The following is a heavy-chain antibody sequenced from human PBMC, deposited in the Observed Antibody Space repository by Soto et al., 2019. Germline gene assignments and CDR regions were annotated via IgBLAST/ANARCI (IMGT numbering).Heavy chain of an antibody. CDR1: GYTFTSYD. CDR3: ARGRREIAARPDYYYYMDV. D-gene: IGHD6-6*01. CDR2: MNPNSGNT. J-gene: IGHJ6*03. Sequence: ASVKVSCKASGYTFTSYDINWVRQATGQGLEWMGWMNPNSGNTGYAQKFQGRVTMTRNTSISTAYMELSSLRSEDTAVYYCARGRREIAARPDYYYYMDVWGKGTTVTVSS. V-gene: IGHV1-8*01.